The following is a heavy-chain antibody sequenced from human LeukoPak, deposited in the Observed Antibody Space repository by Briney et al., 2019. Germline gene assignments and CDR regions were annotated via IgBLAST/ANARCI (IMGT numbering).Heavy chain of an antibody. CDR1: EFTVSSNY. J-gene: IGHJ4*02. CDR3: ASKYYDPYYFDY. D-gene: IGHD3-22*01. V-gene: IGHV3-66*01. Sequence: GGSLRLSCAASEFTVSSNYMSWVRQAPGKGLEWVSVIYSGGSTYYADSVKGRFTISRDNSKNTLYLQMNSLRAEDTAVYYCASKYYDPYYFDYWGQGTLVTVSS. CDR2: IYSGGST.